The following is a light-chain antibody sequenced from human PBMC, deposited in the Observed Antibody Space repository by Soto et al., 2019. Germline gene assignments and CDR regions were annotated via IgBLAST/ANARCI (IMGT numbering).Light chain of an antibody. CDR3: AAWDDSLNVV. CDR1: SSNIGTNA. V-gene: IGLV1-44*01. CDR2: STN. J-gene: IGLJ2*01. Sequence: QSVLTQPPSASGTSGQRVTISCSGSSSNIGTNAVNWYQQLPGTAPKLLIYSTNQRPSGVPDRLSGSKSGTSASLAISGLQSEDEADYYCAAWDDSLNVVFGGGTKLTVL.